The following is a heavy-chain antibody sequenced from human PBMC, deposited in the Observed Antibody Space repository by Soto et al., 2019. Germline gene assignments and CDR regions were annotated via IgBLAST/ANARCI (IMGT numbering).Heavy chain of an antibody. CDR1: GGSISSYY. J-gene: IGHJ5*02. Sequence: SETLSLTCTVSGGSISSYYWSWIRQPPGKGLEWVGYIYYSGSTNYNPSLKSRVTISVDTSKNQFSLKLSSVTAADTAVYYCARGGSNYGYNWFDPWGQGTLVTVSS. D-gene: IGHD4-4*01. CDR2: IYYSGST. V-gene: IGHV4-59*01. CDR3: ARGGSNYGYNWFDP.